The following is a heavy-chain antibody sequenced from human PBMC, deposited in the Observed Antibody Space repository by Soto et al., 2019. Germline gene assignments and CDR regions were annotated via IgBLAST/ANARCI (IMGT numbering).Heavy chain of an antibody. CDR1: GFTFSSYW. V-gene: IGHV3-7*05. CDR2: IKQDGSEK. Sequence: EVQLVESGGGLVQHGGSLRLSCAASGFTFSSYWMSWVRQAPGKGLEWVANIKQDGSEKYYVDSVKGRFTISRDNAKNSLYLQMNSLRAEDTAVYYCARDHVYSSSPYWQDYWGQGTLVTVSS. D-gene: IGHD6-6*01. J-gene: IGHJ4*02. CDR3: ARDHVYSSSPYWQDY.